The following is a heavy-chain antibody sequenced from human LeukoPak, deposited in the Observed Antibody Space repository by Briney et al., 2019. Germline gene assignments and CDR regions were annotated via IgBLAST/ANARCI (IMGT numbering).Heavy chain of an antibody. CDR3: AKGIAAAGGSSDGMDV. J-gene: IGHJ6*02. CDR2: IIPILGIA. CDR1: GGTFSSYA. V-gene: IGHV1-69*04. D-gene: IGHD6-13*01. Sequence: SSLKVSCKASGGTFSSYAISWVRQAPGQGLEWMGRIIPILGIANYAQKFQGRVTITADKSTSTAYMELSSLRSEDTAVYYCAKGIAAAGGSSDGMDVWGQGTTVTVSS.